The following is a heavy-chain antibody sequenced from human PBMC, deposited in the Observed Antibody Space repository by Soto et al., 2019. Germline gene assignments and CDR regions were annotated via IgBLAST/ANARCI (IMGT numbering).Heavy chain of an antibody. J-gene: IGHJ6*02. CDR1: GGSFSGYY. D-gene: IGHD6-25*01. CDR3: ARGSRVKIPAASGRDYYYHGLDV. CDR2: INHRGST. Sequence: QVQLQQWGAGLLKPSETLSLTCAVYGGSFSGYYWSWIRQPPGKGLEWIGEINHRGSTNYNPSLKRRLTTSVDTSKNQCSLKLNSVTAADTAVYYCARGSRVKIPAASGRDYYYHGLDVWGQGTAVTVSS. V-gene: IGHV4-34*01.